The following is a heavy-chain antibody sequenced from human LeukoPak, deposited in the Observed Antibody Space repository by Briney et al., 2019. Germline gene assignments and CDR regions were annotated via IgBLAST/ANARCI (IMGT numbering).Heavy chain of an antibody. J-gene: IGHJ6*03. Sequence: SETLSLTCTVSGGSISSYYWSWIRQPPGKGLEGIGYIYSSGSTNYNPSLRSRVTTSVDTSKNQFSLKLSSVTAADTAVYYCASFYCSGGSCYQYYYYYYMDVWGKGTTVTISS. CDR3: ASFYCSGGSCYQYYYYYYMDV. CDR1: GGSISSYY. D-gene: IGHD2-15*01. V-gene: IGHV4-4*08. CDR2: IYSSGST.